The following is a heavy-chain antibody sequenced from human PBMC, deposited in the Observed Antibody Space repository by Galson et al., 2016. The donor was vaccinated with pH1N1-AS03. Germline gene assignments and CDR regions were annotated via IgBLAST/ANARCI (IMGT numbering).Heavy chain of an antibody. D-gene: IGHD3-22*01. J-gene: IGHJ4*02. V-gene: IGHV3-30-3*01. CDR1: GFTVTSFA. Sequence: SLRLSCAASGFTVTSFAMHWVRQAPGKGLEWLTVMSYHGVHTYYAESLKGRFTISKDSPKNSVYLHMNGLRADDTAVYYCARDGGYSSGWIDSWGQGTLVTVSS. CDR2: MSYHGVHT. CDR3: ARDGGYSSGWIDS.